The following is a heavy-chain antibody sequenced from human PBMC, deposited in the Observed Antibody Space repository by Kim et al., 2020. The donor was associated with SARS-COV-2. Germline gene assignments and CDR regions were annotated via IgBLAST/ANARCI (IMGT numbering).Heavy chain of an antibody. J-gene: IGHJ6*02. V-gene: IGHV4-31*03. D-gene: IGHD3-10*01. CDR1: GGSISSGGYY. CDR3: ARNYDSGKGYGMDV. CDR2: IYYSGST. Sequence: SETLSLTCTVSGGSISSGGYYWSWIRQHPGKGLEWIGYIYYSGSTYYNPSLKSRVIISVDTSKNQFSLKLSSVTAADTAVYYCARNYDSGKGYGMDVWGQGTTVTVSS.